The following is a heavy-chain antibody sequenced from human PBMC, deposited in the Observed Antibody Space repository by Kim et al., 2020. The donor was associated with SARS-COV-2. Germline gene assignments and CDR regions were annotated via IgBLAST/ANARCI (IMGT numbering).Heavy chain of an antibody. Sequence: GGSLRLSCAASGFTFSSYAMHWVRQAPGKGLEWVAVISYDGSNKYYADSVKGRFTISRDNSKNTLYLQMNSLRAEDTAVYYCARKGGRIVGAPGDHWGQGTLVTVSS. CDR1: GFTFSSYA. J-gene: IGHJ4*02. CDR3: ARKGGRIVGAPGDH. D-gene: IGHD1-26*01. CDR2: ISYDGSNK. V-gene: IGHV3-30*04.